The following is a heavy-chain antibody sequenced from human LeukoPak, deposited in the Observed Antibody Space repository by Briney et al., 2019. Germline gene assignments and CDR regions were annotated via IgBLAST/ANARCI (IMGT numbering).Heavy chain of an antibody. V-gene: IGHV3-23*01. J-gene: IGHJ5*02. CDR3: AKTGAVAPLNWFDP. CDR2: ISGSGGST. D-gene: IGHD6-19*01. CDR1: GFTFSTYA. Sequence: GGSLRLSCAASGFTFSTYAMSWVRQAPGKGLEWVSTISGSGGSTYYADSVKGRFTISRDTSKNTLYLQMNSLRAEDTAVYYCAKTGAVAPLNWFDPWGQGTLVTVSS.